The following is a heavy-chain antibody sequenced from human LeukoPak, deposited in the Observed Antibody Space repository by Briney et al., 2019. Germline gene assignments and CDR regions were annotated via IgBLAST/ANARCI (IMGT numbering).Heavy chain of an antibody. CDR2: IYYSGST. Sequence: PSETPSLTCTVSGGSISTYYWNWIRHPPRKGLEWIGYIYYSGSTNCNPSLKSRVTISEDTSKNQFSLNLTSVTAADTAVYYCARSYGDYINFDYWGQGSLVTVSS. CDR1: GGSISTYY. D-gene: IGHD4-17*01. J-gene: IGHJ4*02. CDR3: ARSYGDYINFDY. V-gene: IGHV4-59*01.